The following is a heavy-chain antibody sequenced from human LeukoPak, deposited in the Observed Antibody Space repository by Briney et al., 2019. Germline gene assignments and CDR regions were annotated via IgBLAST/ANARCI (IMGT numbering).Heavy chain of an antibody. CDR2: ISSNGNFI. CDR3: GRNRVDI. Sequence: PGGSLRLSCAASGFTFSSYTMNWVRQAPGKGLEWVSSISSNGNFIYYADSVKGRFTISRDNAKNSLYLQMNSLGVEDTAVYYCGRNRVDIWGQGTLVTVSS. D-gene: IGHD5-12*01. J-gene: IGHJ4*02. CDR1: GFTFSSYT. V-gene: IGHV3-21*01.